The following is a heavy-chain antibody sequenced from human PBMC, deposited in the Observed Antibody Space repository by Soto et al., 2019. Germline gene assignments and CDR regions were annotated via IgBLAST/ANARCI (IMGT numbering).Heavy chain of an antibody. V-gene: IGHV3-7*01. J-gene: IGHJ4*02. D-gene: IGHD4-17*01. CDR2: IKHDGTEK. Sequence: PVGSLRLSCAASGFTFSSYWMTWVRQAPGKGLEWVANIKHDGTEKYYVDSVKGRFTISRDNAKNSLYLQMNSLRVEDTAVYYCAREVPGDSDCWGQGILVTVSS. CDR3: AREVPGDSDC. CDR1: GFTFSSYW.